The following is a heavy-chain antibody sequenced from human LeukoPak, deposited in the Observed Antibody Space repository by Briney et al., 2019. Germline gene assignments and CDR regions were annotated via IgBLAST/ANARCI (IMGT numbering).Heavy chain of an antibody. CDR1: GYTFTGYY. Sequence: ASVKVSCKASGYTFTGYYMHWVRQAPGQGLEWMGWINPNSGGTNYAQKFRGRVTMTRDTSISTAYMELSRLRSDDTAVYYCAREFDILTGYSSWGQGTLVTVSS. CDR3: AREFDILTGYSS. J-gene: IGHJ5*02. CDR2: INPNSGGT. V-gene: IGHV1-2*02. D-gene: IGHD3-9*01.